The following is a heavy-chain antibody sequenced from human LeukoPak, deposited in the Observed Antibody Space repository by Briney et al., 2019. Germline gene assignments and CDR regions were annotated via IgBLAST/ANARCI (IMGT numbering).Heavy chain of an antibody. CDR3: AKGGGSGWYSDY. CDR1: GFTFSSYG. V-gene: IGHV3-30*18. D-gene: IGHD6-19*01. J-gene: IGHJ4*02. CDR2: ISYDGSNK. Sequence: PGGSLRLSCAASGFTFSSYGMHWVRQAPGKGLEWVAVISYDGSNKYYADSVKGRFTISRDNSKNTLYLQMNSLRAEDTVVYYCAKGGGSGWYSDYWGQGTLVTVSS.